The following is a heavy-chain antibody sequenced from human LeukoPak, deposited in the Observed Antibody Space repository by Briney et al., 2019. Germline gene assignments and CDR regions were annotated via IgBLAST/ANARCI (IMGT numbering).Heavy chain of an antibody. J-gene: IGHJ5*02. CDR1: GFTFSSYA. Sequence: GGSLRLSCAASGFTFSSYAMSWVRQAPGKGLEWVSAISGSGGSTYYADSVKGRFTISRDNSKNTLYLQMNSLRADATAVYYCRRGYYDILSVCCRYLFLPWGGGPLVSVPS. V-gene: IGHV3-23*01. CDR2: ISGSGGST. CDR3: RRGYYDILSVCCRYLFLP. D-gene: IGHD3-9*01.